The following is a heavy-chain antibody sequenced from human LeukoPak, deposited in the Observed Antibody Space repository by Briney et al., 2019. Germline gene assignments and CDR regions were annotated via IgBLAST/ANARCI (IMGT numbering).Heavy chain of an antibody. V-gene: IGHV1-46*01. CDR3: ARGIVVRGVIKPNFDY. Sequence: ASVKVSCKASGYTFTSYYMHWVRQAPGQGLEWMGIINPSGGSTSYAQKFQGRVTMTRDTSTSTVYMELSSLRSEDTAVNYCARGIVVRGVIKPNFDYWGQGTLVTVSS. J-gene: IGHJ4*02. D-gene: IGHD3-10*01. CDR1: GYTFTSYY. CDR2: INPSGGST.